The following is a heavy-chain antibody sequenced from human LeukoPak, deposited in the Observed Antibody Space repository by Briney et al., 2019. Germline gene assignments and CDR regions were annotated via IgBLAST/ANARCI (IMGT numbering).Heavy chain of an antibody. J-gene: IGHJ4*02. Sequence: SETLSLTCTVSGGSISSDYWSWIRQPPGKGLEWIGSISYSGTTYYNPSLKSRVSISVDTSQNQFSLKLNSVTAADTAVYYCAGRGAATSPGHYWGQGTLVTVSS. CDR2: ISYSGTT. CDR3: AGRGAATSPGHY. D-gene: IGHD6-25*01. CDR1: GGSISSDY. V-gene: IGHV4-59*05.